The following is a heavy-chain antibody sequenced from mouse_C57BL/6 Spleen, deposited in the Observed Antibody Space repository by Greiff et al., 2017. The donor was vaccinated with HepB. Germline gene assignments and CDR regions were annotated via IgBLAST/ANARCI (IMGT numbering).Heavy chain of an antibody. J-gene: IGHJ4*01. CDR2: IHPNSGST. V-gene: IGHV1-64*01. Sequence: QVQLQQPGAELAKPGASVKLSCKASGYTFTSYWMHWVKQRPGQGLEWIGMIHPNSGSTNYNEKFKSKATLTVDKSSSTAYMQLSSLTSEDSAVYYCARGDYYGSYYAMDYWGQGTSVTVSS. CDR3: ARGDYYGSYYAMDY. D-gene: IGHD1-1*01. CDR1: GYTFTSYW.